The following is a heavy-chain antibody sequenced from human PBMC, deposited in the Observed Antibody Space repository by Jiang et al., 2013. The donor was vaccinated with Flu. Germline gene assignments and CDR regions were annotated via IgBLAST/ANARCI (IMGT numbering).Heavy chain of an antibody. D-gene: IGHD2-15*01. V-gene: IGHV4-39*01. J-gene: IGHJ4*02. CDR1: GGSISSSSYY. Sequence: GLVKPSETLSLTCTVSGGSISSSSYYWGWIRQPPGKGLEWIGSIYYSGSTYYNPSLKSRVTISVDTSKNQFSLKLSSVTAADTAVYYCARFLVAFDYWGQGTLVTVSS. CDR3: ARFLVAFDY. CDR2: IYYSGST.